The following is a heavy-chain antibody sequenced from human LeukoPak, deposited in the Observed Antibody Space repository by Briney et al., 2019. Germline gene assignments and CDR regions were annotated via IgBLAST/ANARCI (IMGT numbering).Heavy chain of an antibody. CDR1: GFTVSSNY. V-gene: IGHV3-53*04. D-gene: IGHD1-26*01. J-gene: IGHJ4*02. Sequence: GGSLRLSCAASGFTVSSNYMSWVRQAPGKGLEWVSVIYSGGSTYYADSVKGRFTISRHNSKNMLYLQMNSLRAEDTAVYYCARVNEVGAIDYWGQGTLVTVSS. CDR2: IYSGGST. CDR3: ARVNEVGAIDY.